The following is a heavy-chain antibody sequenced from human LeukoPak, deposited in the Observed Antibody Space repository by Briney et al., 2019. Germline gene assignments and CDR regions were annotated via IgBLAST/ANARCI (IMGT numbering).Heavy chain of an antibody. CDR3: AELGITMIGGV. CDR1: GFTFSSYG. D-gene: IGHD3-10*02. J-gene: IGHJ6*04. Sequence: GGSLRLSCAASGFTFSSYGMHWVRQAPGKGLEWVSYISSSGSTIYYADSVKGRFTISRDNAKNSLYLQMNSLRAEDTAVYYCAELGITMIGGVWGKGTTVTIPS. V-gene: IGHV3-48*04. CDR2: ISSSGSTI.